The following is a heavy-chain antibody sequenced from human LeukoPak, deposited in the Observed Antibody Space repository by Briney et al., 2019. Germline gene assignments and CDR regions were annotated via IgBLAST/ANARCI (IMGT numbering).Heavy chain of an antibody. CDR1: GYTFTSYG. CDR3: ARGLRDMVSTTYYFDC. CDR2: ISAYNGNT. V-gene: IGHV1-18*01. J-gene: IGHJ4*02. D-gene: IGHD5-18*01. Sequence: GASVKVSCKASGYTFTSYGISWVRQAPGQGLEWMGWISAYNGNTNYAQKLQGRVTMTTDTSTSTAYMELRSLRSDDTAVYYCARGLRDMVSTTYYFDCWGQGTLVTVSS.